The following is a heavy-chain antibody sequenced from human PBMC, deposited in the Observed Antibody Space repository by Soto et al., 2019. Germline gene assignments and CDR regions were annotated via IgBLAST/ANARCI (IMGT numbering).Heavy chain of an antibody. CDR1: GGSISGYY. Sequence: PSETLSLTCTVSGGSISGYYWSWLRQPPGKGLEWIGYFYYSGSTNYNPSLKSRVTISVDTSKNQFSLKLSSVTAADTAVYYCAARGRYYYDSSGYRFDYWGQGTLVTVSS. CDR3: AARGRYYYDSSGYRFDY. V-gene: IGHV4-59*01. CDR2: FYYSGST. D-gene: IGHD3-22*01. J-gene: IGHJ4*02.